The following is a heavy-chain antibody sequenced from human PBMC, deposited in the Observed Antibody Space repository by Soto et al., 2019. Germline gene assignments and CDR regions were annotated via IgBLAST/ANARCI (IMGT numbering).Heavy chain of an antibody. Sequence: QVQLVESGGGVVQPGRSLRLSCAASGFTFSSYGMHWVRQAPGKGLEWVAVISYDGSNKYYADSVKGRFTISRDNSKNTLYLQMNSLRAEDTAVYYCAKDDGDYSIGLYDYWGQGTLVTVSS. CDR1: GFTFSSYG. CDR3: AKDDGDYSIGLYDY. J-gene: IGHJ4*02. D-gene: IGHD4-17*01. CDR2: ISYDGSNK. V-gene: IGHV3-30*18.